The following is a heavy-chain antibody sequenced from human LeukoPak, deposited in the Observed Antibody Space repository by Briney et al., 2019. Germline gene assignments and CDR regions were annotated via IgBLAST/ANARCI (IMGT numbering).Heavy chain of an antibody. D-gene: IGHD6-13*01. Sequence: PSETLSLTCTVSGGSINSYYWSWIRQPPGKGLEWIGYIYYSGSTNYNPSLKSRVTISVDMSKNQFSLKLSSVTAADTAVYYCARGLTSSLYRGWFDPWGQGTLVTVSS. CDR1: GGSINSYY. J-gene: IGHJ5*02. V-gene: IGHV4-59*01. CDR2: IYYSGST. CDR3: ARGLTSSLYRGWFDP.